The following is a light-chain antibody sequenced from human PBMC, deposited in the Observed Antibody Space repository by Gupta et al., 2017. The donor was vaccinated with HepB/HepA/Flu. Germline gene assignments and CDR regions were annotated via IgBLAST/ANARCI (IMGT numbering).Light chain of an antibody. CDR3: ATDHGSGSNFAMI. V-gene: IGLV9-49*01. Sequence: QPVLTQPPPAPASLGSSATLTCTLSTGYRNYKVDWYQQRPGKAPRFVMRMGAGGIEGSKGDGIPDRFSDLGSGLNRYLTIKNIQEEDESYYYCATDHGSGSNFAMIFGGGTKLTVL. CDR2: MGAGGIEG. CDR1: TGYRNYK. J-gene: IGLJ2*01.